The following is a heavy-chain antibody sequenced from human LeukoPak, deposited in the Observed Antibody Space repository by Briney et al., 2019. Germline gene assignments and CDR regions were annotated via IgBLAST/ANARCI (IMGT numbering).Heavy chain of an antibody. CDR1: GFTFDDYA. Sequence: GGSLRLSCAASGFTFDDYAMHWVRQAPGKGLEWVSGISWNSGSIGYADSVKGRFTISRDNAKNSLYLQMNSLRAEDMALYYCAKDFGIARLTYYFDYWGQGTLVTVSS. V-gene: IGHV3-9*03. CDR3: AKDFGIARLTYYFDY. CDR2: ISWNSGSI. D-gene: IGHD3-10*01. J-gene: IGHJ4*02.